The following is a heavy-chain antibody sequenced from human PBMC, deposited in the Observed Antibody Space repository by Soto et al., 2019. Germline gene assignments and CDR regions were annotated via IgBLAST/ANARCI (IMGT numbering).Heavy chain of an antibody. CDR1: GGSFSGYY. CDR2: INHSGST. D-gene: IGHD4-17*01. CDR3: ARGGYGDYYFDY. J-gene: IGHJ4*02. Sequence: SETLSLTYAVYGGSFSGYYWSWIRQPPGKGLEWIGEINHSGSTNYNPSLKSRVTISVDTSKNQFSLKLSSVTAADTAVYYCARGGYGDYYFDYWGQGTLVTVSS. V-gene: IGHV4-34*01.